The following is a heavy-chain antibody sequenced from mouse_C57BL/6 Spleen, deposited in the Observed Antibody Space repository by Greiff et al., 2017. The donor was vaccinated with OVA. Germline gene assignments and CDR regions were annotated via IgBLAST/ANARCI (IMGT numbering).Heavy chain of an antibody. Sequence: QVQLQQPGAELVKPGASVKLSCQASGYTFTSYWMHWVKQRPGQGLEWIGMIHPNSGSTNYNEKFKSKATLTVDKSSSTAYMQLSSLTSEDSAVYYCAHDYDVVGFYYWGQGTTLTVSS. CDR2: IHPNSGST. D-gene: IGHD2-4*01. V-gene: IGHV1-64*01. CDR3: AHDYDVVGFYY. CDR1: GYTFTSYW. J-gene: IGHJ2*01.